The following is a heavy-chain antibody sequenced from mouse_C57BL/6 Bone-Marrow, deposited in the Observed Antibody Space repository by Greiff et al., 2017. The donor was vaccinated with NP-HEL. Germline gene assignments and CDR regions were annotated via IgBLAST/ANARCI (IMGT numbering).Heavy chain of an antibody. CDR1: GYSITSGYY. V-gene: IGHV3-6*01. CDR2: ISYDGSN. J-gene: IGHJ3*01. D-gene: IGHD1-2*01. CDR3: ARGNYGRAY. Sequence: VQLQQSGPGLAKPSQSLSLTCSVTGYSITSGYYWNWIRQFPGNKLEWMGYISYDGSNNYNPSLKNRISITRDTSKNQFFLKLNSVTTEDTATYYCARGNYGRAYWGQGTLVTVSA.